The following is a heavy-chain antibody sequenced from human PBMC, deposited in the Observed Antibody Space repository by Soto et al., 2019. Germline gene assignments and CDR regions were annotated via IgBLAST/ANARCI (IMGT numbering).Heavy chain of an antibody. J-gene: IGHJ5*02. CDR1: GYTFTSYA. V-gene: IGHV1-3*01. CDR3: ASGSGDYYGSGSYWWFDP. D-gene: IGHD3-10*01. CDR2: INAGNGNT. Sequence: QVQLVQSGAEVKKPGASVKVSCKASGYTFTSYAMHWVRQAPGQRLEWMGWINAGNGNTKYSQKFQGRVTITRDTSASTAYMELSSLRSEDTAVYYCASGSGDYYGSGSYWWFDPWGQGTLVTVSS.